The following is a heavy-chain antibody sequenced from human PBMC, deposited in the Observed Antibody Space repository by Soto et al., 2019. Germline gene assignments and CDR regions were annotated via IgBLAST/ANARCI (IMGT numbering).Heavy chain of an antibody. J-gene: IGHJ4*02. D-gene: IGHD3-22*01. CDR1: GFTFSSYS. CDR3: ASLQRALGYYYDRPTPLFDY. Sequence: GGSLRLSCAASGFTFSSYSMNWVRQAPGKGLEWVSSISSSSSYIYYADSVKGRFTISRDNAKNSLYLQMNSLRAEDTAVYYCASLQRALGYYYDRPTPLFDYWGQGTLVTVSS. V-gene: IGHV3-21*01. CDR2: ISSSSSYI.